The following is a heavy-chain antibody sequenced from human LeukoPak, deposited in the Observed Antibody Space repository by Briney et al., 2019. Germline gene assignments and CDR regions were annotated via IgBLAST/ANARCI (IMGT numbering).Heavy chain of an antibody. CDR1: GGSISSSNW. D-gene: IGHD5-24*01. Sequence: SGTLSLTCAVSGGSISSSNWWSWVRQPPGKGLEWIGRIYTSGSTNYNPSLKSRVTMSVDTSKNQFSLKLSSVTAADTAVYYCATGEGYNSNTFDYWGQGTLVTVSS. CDR2: IYTSGST. J-gene: IGHJ4*02. CDR3: ATGEGYNSNTFDY. V-gene: IGHV4-4*02.